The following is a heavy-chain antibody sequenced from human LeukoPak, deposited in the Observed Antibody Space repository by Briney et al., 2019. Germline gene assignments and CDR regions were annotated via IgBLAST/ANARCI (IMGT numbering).Heavy chain of an antibody. CDR2: IIPILGIA. J-gene: IGHJ4*02. Sequence: SVTVSCKASGGTFSSYAISWVRQAPGQGLEWMGRIIPILGIANYAQKFQGRVTITADKSTSTAYMELSSLRSEDTAVYYCARDLDDSGDYWGQGTLVTVSS. CDR3: ARDLDDSGDY. D-gene: IGHD3-22*01. V-gene: IGHV1-69*04. CDR1: GGTFSSYA.